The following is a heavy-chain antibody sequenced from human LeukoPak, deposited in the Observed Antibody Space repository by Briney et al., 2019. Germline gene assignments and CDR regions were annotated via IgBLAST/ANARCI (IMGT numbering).Heavy chain of an antibody. J-gene: IGHJ6*04. D-gene: IGHD3-10*01. CDR1: GFTFSSYE. Sequence: GGSLRLSCTASGFTFSSYERNWVRQAPGKGLEWVSYISSSGSTIYYADSVKGRFTISRDNAKNSLYLQMNSLSAEDTAVYYCASLWFGELSDYYYYYGMDVWGKGTTVTVSS. CDR3: ASLWFGELSDYYYYYGMDV. V-gene: IGHV3-48*03. CDR2: ISSSGSTI.